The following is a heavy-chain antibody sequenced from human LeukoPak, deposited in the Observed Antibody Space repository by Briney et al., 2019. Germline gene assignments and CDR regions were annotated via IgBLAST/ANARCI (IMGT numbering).Heavy chain of an antibody. CDR3: ARDSERAVRGVFLFDY. D-gene: IGHD3-10*01. Sequence: SQTLSLTCAISGDSVSSNSAAWNWIRQSPSRGLEWLGRTYYRSKWYNDYAVSVKSRITINPDTSKNQFSLQLNSVTPEDTAVYYCARDSERAVRGVFLFDYWGQGTLVTVSS. CDR2: TYYRSKWYN. CDR1: GDSVSSNSAA. J-gene: IGHJ4*02. V-gene: IGHV6-1*01.